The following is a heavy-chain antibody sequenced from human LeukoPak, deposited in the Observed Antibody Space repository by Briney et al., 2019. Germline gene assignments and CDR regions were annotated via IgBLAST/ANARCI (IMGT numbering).Heavy chain of an antibody. CDR2: IIPILGIA. CDR1: GGTFSSYT. Sequence: SVKVSCKASGGTFSSYTSSWVRQAPGQVLEWMGRIIPILGIANYAQEFQGRVTVTADKCTSTAYMELSSLRSEDTAVYYCARGVHLAGIAARSGFEPWGQGTLVTVSS. CDR3: ARGVHLAGIAARSGFEP. V-gene: IGHV1-69*02. D-gene: IGHD6-6*01. J-gene: IGHJ5*02.